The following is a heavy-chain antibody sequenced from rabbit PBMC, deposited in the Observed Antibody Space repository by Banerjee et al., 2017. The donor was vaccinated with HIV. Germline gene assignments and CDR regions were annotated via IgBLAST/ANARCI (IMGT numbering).Heavy chain of an antibody. D-gene: IGHD8-1*01. CDR1: GVSFSTDHY. J-gene: IGHJ6*01. CDR2: IEGGSSAFS. Sequence: QEQLVESGGDLVKPGASLTLTCTASGVSFSTDHYMCWVRQAPGKGLEWIACIEGGSSAFSYFASWAKGRFTISKTSSTTVTLQMTSLTAADTATYFCARDSGSSFSTYGMDLWGPGTLVTV. CDR3: ARDSGSSFSTYGMDL. V-gene: IGHV1S45*01.